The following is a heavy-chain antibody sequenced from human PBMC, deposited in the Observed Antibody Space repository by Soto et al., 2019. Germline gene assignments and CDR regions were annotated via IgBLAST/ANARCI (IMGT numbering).Heavy chain of an antibody. D-gene: IGHD1-20*01. J-gene: IGHJ4*02. CDR2: IYYSGST. V-gene: IGHV4-31*03. Sequence: QVQLQESGPGLVKPSQTLSLTCTVSGGSISSGGYYWSWIRQHPGKGLEWIGYIYYSGSTYYNPSLKSRVTISVDTAKNQFSLQLRSVTAADTAVYYCARGEFHRGITGKIDYWGQGTLVTVSS. CDR1: GGSISSGGYY. CDR3: ARGEFHRGITGKIDY.